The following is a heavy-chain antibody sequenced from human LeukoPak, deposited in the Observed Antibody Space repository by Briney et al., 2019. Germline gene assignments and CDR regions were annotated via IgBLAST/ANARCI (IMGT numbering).Heavy chain of an antibody. Sequence: GGSLRLSCAASGFTFSNYNMNWVRQAPVKGLEWVSFISSSSSYTYYADAVKGRFTISRDNAKNSLYLQMSSLRAEDTAVYYCARGLYRGYSGYDHFDFWGQGTLVTVSS. CDR2: ISSSSSYT. J-gene: IGHJ4*02. CDR1: GFTFSNYN. CDR3: ARGLYRGYSGYDHFDF. D-gene: IGHD5-12*01. V-gene: IGHV3-21*01.